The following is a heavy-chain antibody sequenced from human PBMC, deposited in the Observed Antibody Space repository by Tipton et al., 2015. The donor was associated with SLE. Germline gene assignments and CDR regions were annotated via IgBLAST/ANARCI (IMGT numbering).Heavy chain of an antibody. CDR3: ATTTIEHRPGYFDF. D-gene: IGHD1-14*01. CDR2: IYYTGTS. J-gene: IGHJ4*02. CDR1: GDSMSSHY. Sequence: TLSLTCTVSGDSMSSHYWSWIRQPPGKGLEWIGFIYYTGTSNNNPSLQSRVTISIDTSKNQFSLKLSSVTAADTAVYYCATTTIEHRPGYFDFWGQGALVTVSS. V-gene: IGHV4-59*11.